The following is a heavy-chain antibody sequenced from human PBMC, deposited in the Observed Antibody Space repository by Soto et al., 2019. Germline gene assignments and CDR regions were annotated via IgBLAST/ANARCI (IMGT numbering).Heavy chain of an antibody. CDR3: ARGPGGSYNAYYYGMDV. Sequence: EQLVESGGGVVQPGRSLRLSCAASGFTFNTYGMHWVRQAPGKGLEWVSYISSSSSYTNYADSVKGRFTISRDNAKNSLYLQMNSLRAEDTAVYYCARGPGGSYNAYYYGMDVWGQGTTVTVSS. V-gene: IGHV3-21*05. CDR1: GFTFNTYG. CDR2: ISSSSSYT. J-gene: IGHJ6*02. D-gene: IGHD1-26*01.